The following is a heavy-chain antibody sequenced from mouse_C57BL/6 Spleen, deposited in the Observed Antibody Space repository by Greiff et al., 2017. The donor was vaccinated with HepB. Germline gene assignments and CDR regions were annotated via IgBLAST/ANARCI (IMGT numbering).Heavy chain of an antibody. V-gene: IGHV5-16*01. CDR3: AREGHRDYDAYFDY. J-gene: IGHJ2*01. CDR2: INYDGSST. D-gene: IGHD2-4*01. Sequence: EVQRVESEGGLVQPGSSMKLSCTASGFTFSDYYMAWVRQVPEKGLEWVANINYDGSSTYYLDSLKSRFIISRDNAKNILYLQMSSLKSEDTATYYCAREGHRDYDAYFDYWGQGTTLTVSS. CDR1: GFTFSDYY.